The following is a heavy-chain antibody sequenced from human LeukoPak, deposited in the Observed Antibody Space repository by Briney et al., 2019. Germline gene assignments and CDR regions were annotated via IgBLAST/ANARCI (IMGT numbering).Heavy chain of an antibody. CDR3: ATSNAGLGGNFQH. CDR1: GFTFSSYW. D-gene: IGHD3-16*01. CDR2: IYSGGST. V-gene: IGHV3-53*01. J-gene: IGHJ1*01. Sequence: PGGSLRLSFAASGFTFSSYWMSWVRQAPGKGLEWVSVIYSGGSTYYADSVKGRFTISRDNSKNTLYLQMNSLRAEDTAVYYCATSNAGLGGNFQHWGQGTLVTVSS.